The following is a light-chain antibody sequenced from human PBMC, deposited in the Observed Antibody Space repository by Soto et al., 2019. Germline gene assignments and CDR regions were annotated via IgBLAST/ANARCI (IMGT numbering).Light chain of an antibody. CDR1: SSDVGGYNY. CDR3: GSYSSDNTYV. Sequence: QSALTQPPSASGSPGQSVTISCTGTSSDVGGYNYVSWYQQHPGKAPKLMIYEVSKRPSGVPDRFSGSKSGNTASLTVSGLQAEDEADYYCGSYSSDNTYVFGTGTKLTVL. CDR2: EVS. J-gene: IGLJ1*01. V-gene: IGLV2-8*01.